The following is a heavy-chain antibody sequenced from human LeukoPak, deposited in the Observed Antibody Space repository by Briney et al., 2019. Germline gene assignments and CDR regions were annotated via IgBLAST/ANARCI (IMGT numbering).Heavy chain of an antibody. Sequence: PGGSLRLSCAASGFSLSAFGVHWVRQAPGKGLEWVAAILYDGSKTFYADSVKGRFTISGDNSKNTLYLQMNSLRAEDTAVYYCAKVDGYNQPPGRYYYYYYYMDVWGKGTTVTVSS. D-gene: IGHD5-24*01. CDR2: ILYDGSKT. J-gene: IGHJ6*03. V-gene: IGHV3-30*18. CDR1: GFSLSAFG. CDR3: AKVDGYNQPPGRYYYYYYYMDV.